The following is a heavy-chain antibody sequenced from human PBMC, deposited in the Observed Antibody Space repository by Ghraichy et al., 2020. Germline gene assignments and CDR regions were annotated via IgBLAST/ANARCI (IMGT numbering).Heavy chain of an antibody. CDR2: ITSSGSTI. D-gene: IGHD6-19*01. Sequence: GGSLRLSCAASGFTFSSYEMNWVRQAPGKGLEWVSYITSSGSTIYYADSVKGRFTVSRDNARDSLYLQMNSLRAEDTAVYHCARWQWLDIWGQGTMVTVSS. J-gene: IGHJ3*02. V-gene: IGHV3-48*03. CDR1: GFTFSSYE. CDR3: ARWQWLDI.